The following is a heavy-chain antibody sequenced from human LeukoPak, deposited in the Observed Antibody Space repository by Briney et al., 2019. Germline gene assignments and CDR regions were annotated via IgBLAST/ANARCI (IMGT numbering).Heavy chain of an antibody. J-gene: IGHJ4*02. V-gene: IGHV3-21*01. CDR3: ARGPQKNGHSSGYPGYFDY. D-gene: IGHD3-22*01. CDR1: GFTFSSYS. Sequence: GGSLRLSCAASGFTFSSYSINWVRQAPGKGLEWVSSISISSSYIYYADSVKGRFTISRDNAKNSLYLQMNSPRAEDTAVYYCARGPQKNGHSSGYPGYFDYWGQGTLVTVSS. CDR2: ISISSSYI.